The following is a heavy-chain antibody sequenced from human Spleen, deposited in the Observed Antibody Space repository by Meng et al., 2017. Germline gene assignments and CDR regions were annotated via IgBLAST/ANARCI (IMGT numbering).Heavy chain of an antibody. CDR2: ISYDGNNE. Sequence: GESLKISCAASGFTFSTYAMHWVRQAPGKGLEWMALISYDGNNEYYADSVKGRFTVSRDNSKNTLYLQMNSLRAEDTAVYYWARKDSFDYWGQGTLVTVSS. J-gene: IGHJ4*02. CDR1: GFTFSTYA. D-gene: IGHD3-22*01. V-gene: IGHV3-30*07. CDR3: ARKDSFDY.